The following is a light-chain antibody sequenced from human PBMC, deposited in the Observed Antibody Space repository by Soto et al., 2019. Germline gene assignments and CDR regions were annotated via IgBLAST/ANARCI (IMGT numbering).Light chain of an antibody. CDR3: QLYGSSPPWT. CDR1: ESVSSGY. CDR2: GAS. Sequence: EIVLTQSPGTLSLSPGERATLSCWASESVSSGYLAWYQQKPGQAPRLLIFGASSRATGIPDRFRGSGSGTDFTLTISRVEPEDFAVYFCQLYGSSPPWTFGQGTRVEIK. V-gene: IGKV3-20*01. J-gene: IGKJ1*01.